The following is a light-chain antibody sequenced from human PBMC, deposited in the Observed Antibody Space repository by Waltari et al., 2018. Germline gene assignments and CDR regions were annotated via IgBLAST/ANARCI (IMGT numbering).Light chain of an antibody. Sequence: SYELTQPLSVSVALGQTARISCAGNNIGNKNGHWYQQKPGQAPVLVIYRNTNWPSEIPERIAASTSGNTATLTISRAQAVDEGGYYCQVWDSNIWVFGGGTKLTVL. CDR2: RNT. J-gene: IGLJ3*02. V-gene: IGLV3-9*01. CDR1: NIGNKN. CDR3: QVWDSNIWV.